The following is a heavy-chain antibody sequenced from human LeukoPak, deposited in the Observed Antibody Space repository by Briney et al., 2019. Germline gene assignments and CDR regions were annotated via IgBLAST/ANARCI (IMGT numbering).Heavy chain of an antibody. CDR2: INHSGST. CDR3: ARRTRILRYFDWLPPEA. Sequence: PSETLSLTCAVYGGSSSGYYWSWIRQPPGKGLEWIGEINHSGSTNYNPSLKSRVTISVDTSKNRFSLKLSSVTAADTAVYYCARRTRILRYFDWLPPEAWGQGTLVTVSS. J-gene: IGHJ5*02. V-gene: IGHV4-34*01. CDR1: GGSSSGYY. D-gene: IGHD3-9*01.